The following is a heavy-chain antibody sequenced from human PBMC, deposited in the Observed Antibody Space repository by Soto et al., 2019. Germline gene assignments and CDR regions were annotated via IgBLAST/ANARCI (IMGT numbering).Heavy chain of an antibody. Sequence: GESLKISCQACGYSFSNFWIAWVRQMPGEGLEWLGIIYPDDSDTRYSPSFLGQVTISADKSIKTTYLQWSSLKASDTAIYFCASSVLVTSTMNYFDLWGQGTLVTVSS. CDR3: ASSVLVTSTMNYFDL. J-gene: IGHJ4*02. D-gene: IGHD2-8*02. CDR2: IYPDDSDT. CDR1: GYSFSNFW. V-gene: IGHV5-51*01.